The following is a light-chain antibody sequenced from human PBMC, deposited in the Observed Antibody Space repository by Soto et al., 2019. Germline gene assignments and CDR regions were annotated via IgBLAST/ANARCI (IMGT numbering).Light chain of an antibody. CDR1: QSISSW. J-gene: IGKJ1*01. Sequence: DIQITQSPSTLSASVGDRVTITCRASQSISSWLAWYQQKPGKAPKLLIYDASSLESGVPSRFSGSGSGTEFTLTISSLQPDDFATHYCQHYNSYSEAFGQATKVDIK. CDR3: QHYNSYSEA. V-gene: IGKV1-5*01. CDR2: DAS.